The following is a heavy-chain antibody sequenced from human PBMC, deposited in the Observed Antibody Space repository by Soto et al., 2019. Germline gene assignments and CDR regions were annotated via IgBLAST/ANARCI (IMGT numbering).Heavy chain of an antibody. V-gene: IGHV3-30*03. CDR3: ARYSGKYQGPIDY. J-gene: IGHJ4*02. CDR2: ISYDGSNK. Sequence: QVQLVESGGGVGQHGRSLRLSCAASGFTFSHYGIHWVRQAPGKGLEWLAVISYDGSNKHYADSVKGRFTVSRDNSKNTLYLQMNSLRAEDTAVYFCARYSGKYQGPIDYLGQGTLVTVSS. D-gene: IGHD1-26*01. CDR1: GFTFSHYG.